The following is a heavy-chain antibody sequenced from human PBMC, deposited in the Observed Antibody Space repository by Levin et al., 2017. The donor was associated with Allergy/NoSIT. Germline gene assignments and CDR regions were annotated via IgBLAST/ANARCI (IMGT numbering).Heavy chain of an antibody. J-gene: IGHJ4*02. Sequence: GGSLRLSCAASGFTFSSYAMHWVRQAPGKGLEWVAVISYDGSNKYYADSVKGRFTISRDNSKNTLYLQMNSLRTEDTAVYYCARDGGHDYIDCWGQGTLVTVSS. CDR1: GFTFSSYA. D-gene: IGHD3-3*01. CDR2: ISYDGSNK. V-gene: IGHV3-30-3*01. CDR3: ARDGGHDYIDC.